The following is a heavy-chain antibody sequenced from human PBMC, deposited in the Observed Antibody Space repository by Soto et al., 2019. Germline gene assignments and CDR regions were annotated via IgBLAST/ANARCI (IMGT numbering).Heavy chain of an antibody. D-gene: IGHD3-3*01. Sequence: KPGGSLRLSCAASGFTFSDYYMSWIRQAPGKGLEWVSYISSSGSTIYYADSVKGRFTISRDNAKNSLYLQMNSLRAEDTAVYYCASGTIFGVVIEVFDYWGQGTPVTVSS. CDR3: ASGTIFGVVIEVFDY. CDR1: GFTFSDYY. J-gene: IGHJ4*02. CDR2: ISSSGSTI. V-gene: IGHV3-11*01.